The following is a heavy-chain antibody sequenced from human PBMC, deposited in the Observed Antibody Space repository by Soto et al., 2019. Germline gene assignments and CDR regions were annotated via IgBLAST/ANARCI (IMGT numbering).Heavy chain of an antibody. V-gene: IGHV4-34*01. CDR3: AREDYGDYEERYGMDV. Sequence: SETLSLTCAVYGGSFSGYYWSWIRQPPGKGLEWIGEINHSGSTNYNPSLKSRVTISVDTSKNQFSLKLGSVTAADTAVYYCAREDYGDYEERYGMDVWGQGTTVTVSS. CDR2: INHSGST. D-gene: IGHD4-17*01. CDR1: GGSFSGYY. J-gene: IGHJ6*02.